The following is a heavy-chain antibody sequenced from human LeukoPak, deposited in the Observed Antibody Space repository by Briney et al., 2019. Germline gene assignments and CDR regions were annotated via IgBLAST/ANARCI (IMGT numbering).Heavy chain of an antibody. CDR3: ARVGNGYVMDY. J-gene: IGHJ4*02. Sequence: GGSLRLSCAASGFTFSRYWMSWVRQAPGKGLEWVANIKQDGSEKYYVDSVKGRFTIPRDNAKNSLYLQMNSLRAEDTAVYYCARVGNGYVMDYWGQGTLVTVSS. CDR1: GFTFSRYW. V-gene: IGHV3-7*01. CDR2: IKQDGSEK. D-gene: IGHD5-12*01.